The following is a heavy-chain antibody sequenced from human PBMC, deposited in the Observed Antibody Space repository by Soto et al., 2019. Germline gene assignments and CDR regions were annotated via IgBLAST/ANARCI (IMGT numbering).Heavy chain of an antibody. D-gene: IGHD6-19*01. Sequence: QLQLQESGSGLVKPSQTLSLTCAVSGGSISSGGYSWSWIRQPPGKVLEWIGYIYHSGTYYNPSLKSRVTISVDRSKNQCSLKLSSVTAADTAVYYCARAGGLGAVAVDYWGQGTLATVSS. CDR2: IYHSGT. CDR3: ARAGGLGAVAVDY. J-gene: IGHJ4*02. CDR1: GGSISSGGYS. V-gene: IGHV4-30-2*01.